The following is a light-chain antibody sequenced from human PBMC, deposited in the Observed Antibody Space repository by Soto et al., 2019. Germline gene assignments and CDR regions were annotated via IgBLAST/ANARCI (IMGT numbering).Light chain of an antibody. J-gene: IGKJ1*01. V-gene: IGKV1-5*03. CDR3: QQYNSYSWS. Sequence: DIQMTQSPSTLSASVGDRVTITCRASQDINKWLAWYQQKPGTAPKLLISKASILESGVPSRFSGSGSGTGYTLIISSLQPDDCATYFCQQYNSYSWSFGQGTKVEVK. CDR2: KAS. CDR1: QDINKW.